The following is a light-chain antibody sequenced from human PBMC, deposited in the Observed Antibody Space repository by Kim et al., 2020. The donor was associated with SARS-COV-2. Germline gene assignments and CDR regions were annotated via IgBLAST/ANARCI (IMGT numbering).Light chain of an antibody. CDR3: QQYGSSPLT. CDR1: QSVSSSY. J-gene: IGKJ4*01. Sequence: EIVLTQSPGTLSLSPGERATLSCRASQSVSSSYLAWYQQKPGQAPRLLIHGASSRATGIPDRFSGSGSGADFTLTIGRLEPEDSAVYYCQQYGSSPLTFGGGTKVDIK. CDR2: GAS. V-gene: IGKV3-20*01.